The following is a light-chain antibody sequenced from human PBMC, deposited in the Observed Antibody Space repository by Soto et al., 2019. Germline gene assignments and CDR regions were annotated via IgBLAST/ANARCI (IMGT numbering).Light chain of an antibody. Sequence: QLVLTQSPSASASLGASVKLTCTLSSGHSTYAIAWHQQQPEKGPRYLMKLNSDGSHSKGDGIPDRFSGSSSGAERYLTISSLQSEDEADYYCQTWGTGIVLFGGGTKLPS. CDR2: LNSDGSH. CDR1: SGHSTYA. J-gene: IGLJ2*01. CDR3: QTWGTGIVL. V-gene: IGLV4-69*01.